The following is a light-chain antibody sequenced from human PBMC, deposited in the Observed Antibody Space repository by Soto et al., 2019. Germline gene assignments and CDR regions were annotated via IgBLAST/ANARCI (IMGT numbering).Light chain of an antibody. CDR3: QQYTGPPTT. Sequence: EIVLTQSPGTLSLSPGEKATLSCRASQSRSSDDLAWCQQRPGQAPRLLIYGASTRAAGIPDRFSGSGPGTDFTLTITRLEPEDSAVYFCQQYTGPPTTFGQGTRLEIK. J-gene: IGKJ5*01. CDR2: GAS. CDR1: QSRSSDD. V-gene: IGKV3-20*01.